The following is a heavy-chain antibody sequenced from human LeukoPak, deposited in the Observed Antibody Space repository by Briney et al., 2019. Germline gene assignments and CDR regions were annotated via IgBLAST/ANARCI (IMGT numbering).Heavy chain of an antibody. J-gene: IGHJ6*02. V-gene: IGHV1-69*13. Sequence: GASVKVSCKASGGTFSSYAISWVRQAPGQGLEWMGGIIPIFGTANYAQKFQGRVTITADESTSTAYMELSSLRSEDTAVYYCARARHYYYGMDVWGQGTTVTVSS. CDR1: GGTFSSYA. CDR3: ARARHYYYGMDV. CDR2: IIPIFGTA.